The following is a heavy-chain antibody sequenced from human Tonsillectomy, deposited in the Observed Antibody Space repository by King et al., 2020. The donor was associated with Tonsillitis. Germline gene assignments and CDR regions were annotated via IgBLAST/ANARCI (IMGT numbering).Heavy chain of an antibody. V-gene: IGHV4-39*01. D-gene: IGHD3/OR15-3a*01. CDR2: IFYSGSP. CDR3: AGHARDWDY. Sequence: LQLQESGPGLVKPSETLSLTCTVSGGSISSSNYYWGWIRQPPGKGLEWIGSIFYSGSPYYNPSLKSRVTISVDTSKNQFYLKLSSVTAADTAVYYCAGHARDWDYWGQGTLVTVSS. J-gene: IGHJ4*02. CDR1: GGSISSSNYY.